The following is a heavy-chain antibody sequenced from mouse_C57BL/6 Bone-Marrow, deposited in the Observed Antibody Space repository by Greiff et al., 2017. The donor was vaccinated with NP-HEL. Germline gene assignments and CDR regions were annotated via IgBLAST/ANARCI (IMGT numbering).Heavy chain of an antibody. CDR1: GYTFTSYG. V-gene: IGHV1-58*01. J-gene: IGHJ3*01. Sequence: VQLQQSGAELVRPGSSVKMSCKTSGYTFTSYGLNWVKQRPGQGLEGIGYIYIGNGYTEYNEKFKGKATLTSDTSSSTAYMQLSSLTSEDSAIYFCARSELGRGAWFAYWGQGTLVTVSA. CDR2: IYIGNGYT. D-gene: IGHD4-1*01. CDR3: ARSELGRGAWFAY.